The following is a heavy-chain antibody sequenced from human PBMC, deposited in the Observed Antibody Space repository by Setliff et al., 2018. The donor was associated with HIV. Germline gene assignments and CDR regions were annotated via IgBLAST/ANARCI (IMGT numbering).Heavy chain of an antibody. J-gene: IGHJ4*02. CDR3: ARDRKLNTYYNFWSGSEEPFDY. CDR1: GYTFTNYA. D-gene: IGHD3-3*01. CDR2: ISAYTRNT. Sequence: ASVKVSCKASGYTFTNYAIHWVRQAPGQRLEWMGWISAYTRNTNYAQKVQGRVTMTTDTSTSTAYMELRSLRSDDTAVYYCARDRKLNTYYNFWSGSEEPFDYWGQGTLVTVSS. V-gene: IGHV1-18*01.